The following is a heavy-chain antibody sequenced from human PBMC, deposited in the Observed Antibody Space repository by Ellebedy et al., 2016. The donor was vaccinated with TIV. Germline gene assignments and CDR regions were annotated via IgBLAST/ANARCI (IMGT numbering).Heavy chain of an antibody. J-gene: IGHJ5*01. CDR1: GDSFSGFW. Sequence: MPGGSLRLSCAVYGDSFSGFWSWVRPTPDGGLEWIGGHSDTDGFSYNSALTSRLTLSVDTAKNQFSLRLTSVTAADTAIYFCARGVSVYTAFGVVADRYFDSWGQGTLVAVTS. CDR3: ARGVSVYTAFGVVADRYFDS. D-gene: IGHD3-3*01. CDR2: HSDTDGF. V-gene: IGHV4-34*01.